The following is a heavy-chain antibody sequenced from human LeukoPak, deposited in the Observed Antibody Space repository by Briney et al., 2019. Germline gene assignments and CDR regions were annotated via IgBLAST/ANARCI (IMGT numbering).Heavy chain of an antibody. CDR1: GYTFTSYG. J-gene: IGHJ5*02. CDR3: AREHDYVWGSYRPNWFDP. V-gene: IGHV1-18*01. Sequence: ASVKLSCNASGYTFTSYGISGVRHAPGQGLEWMGWISAYNGNTNYAQKLQGRVTMTTDTSTSTAYMELRSLRSDDTAVYYCAREHDYVWGSYRPNWFDPWGQGTLVTVSS. CDR2: ISAYNGNT. D-gene: IGHD3-16*02.